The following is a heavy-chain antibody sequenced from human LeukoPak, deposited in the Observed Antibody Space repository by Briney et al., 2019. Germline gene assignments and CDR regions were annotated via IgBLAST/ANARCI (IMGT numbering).Heavy chain of an antibody. Sequence: ASVKVSCKASGYTFSNYYMYWVRQAPGQGLEWMGWINPNSGGTNSAQKFQGRVTMTRDTSISTAYMELSSLRSDDTALYYCARTNALDYWGQGTLVTVSS. CDR2: INPNSGGT. CDR1: GYTFSNYY. CDR3: ARTNALDY. J-gene: IGHJ4*02. D-gene: IGHD2-8*01. V-gene: IGHV1-2*02.